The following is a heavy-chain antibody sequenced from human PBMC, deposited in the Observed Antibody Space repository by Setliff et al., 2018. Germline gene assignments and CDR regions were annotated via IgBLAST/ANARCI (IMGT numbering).Heavy chain of an antibody. CDR3: ARDGISWLMWFDP. D-gene: IGHD3-16*01. J-gene: IGHJ5*02. Sequence: KVSCKASGYSFTDYYMHWVRQVPGRGLEWMGWINPKSGGTRYAQKFQGRVTMTRDTSISTAYMELSSLRSDDTAVYYCARDGISWLMWFDPWGQGTLVTVSS. CDR1: GYSFTDYY. CDR2: INPKSGGT. V-gene: IGHV1-2*02.